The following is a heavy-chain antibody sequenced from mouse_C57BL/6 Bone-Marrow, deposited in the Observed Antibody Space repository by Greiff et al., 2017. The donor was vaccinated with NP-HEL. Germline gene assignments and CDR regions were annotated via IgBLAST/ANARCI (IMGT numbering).Heavy chain of an antibody. J-gene: IGHJ2*01. CDR1: GYAFSSSC. D-gene: IGHD2-2*01. CDR2: IYPGDGDT. CDR3: TRGNYGYDVDY. V-gene: IGHV1-82*01. Sequence: QVQLQQSGPELVKPWASVSISCKASGYAFSSSCLNWVKQRPGKGLEWIGRIYPGDGDTNYNGKIKGKATLTADKSSSTAFMQLSSLTSENSAVYFCTRGNYGYDVDYWGQGTTLTVSS.